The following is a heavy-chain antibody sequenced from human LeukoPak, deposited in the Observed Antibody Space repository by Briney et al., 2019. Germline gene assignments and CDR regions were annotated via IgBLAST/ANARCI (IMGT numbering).Heavy chain of an antibody. J-gene: IGHJ4*02. CDR2: ISNDGSKK. CDR3: AKDRYSYAFEYSDS. V-gene: IGHV3-30*18. Sequence: GGSLRLSCAVSGFSFSSYWMSWVRQAPGKGLDWVAVISNDGSKKYYADSVKGRFTISRDNSKNTLSLQVSSLRTEDTAVYYCAKDRYSYAFEYSDSWGQGTLVTVSS. CDR1: GFSFSSYW. D-gene: IGHD5-18*01.